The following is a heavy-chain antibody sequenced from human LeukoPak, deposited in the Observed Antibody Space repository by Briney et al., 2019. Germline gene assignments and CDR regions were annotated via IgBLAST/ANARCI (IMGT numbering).Heavy chain of an antibody. CDR2: ISAYNGNT. J-gene: IGHJ3*02. CDR3: ARARLYQLLYAFDI. CDR1: GYTFTSYG. Sequence: ASVKVSCKASGYTFTSYGISWVRQAPGQGLEWMGWISAYNGNTNYAQKLQGRVTMTTDTSTSTAYMELRSLRSDDTAVYYCARARLYQLLYAFDIWGQGTMVTVSS. V-gene: IGHV1-18*01. D-gene: IGHD2-2*01.